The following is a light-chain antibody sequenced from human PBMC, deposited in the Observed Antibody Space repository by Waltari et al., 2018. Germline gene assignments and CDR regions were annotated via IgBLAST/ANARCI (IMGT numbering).Light chain of an antibody. CDR3: QQYTAPPWT. V-gene: IGKV1-5*03. CDR2: RTS. CDR1: QSINRW. J-gene: IGKJ1*01. Sequence: DIQMTQSPSTLLASVGDRVTITCRASQSINRWLALYQQKPGNAPKLLIYRTSTLESGVPSRFSGSGSGTEFTLTISSLQPDDFATYYCQQYTAPPWTFGQGTRVEI.